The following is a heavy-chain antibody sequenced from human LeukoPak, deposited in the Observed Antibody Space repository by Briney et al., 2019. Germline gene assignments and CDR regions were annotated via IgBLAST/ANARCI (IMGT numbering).Heavy chain of an antibody. Sequence: GGSLRLSCAASGFTFSSYSMNWVRQAPGKGLEWVSYISSSSSTIYYADSVKGRFTISRDSAKNSLYLQMNSLRAEDTAVYHCASDHDYGNTGNDYWGQGTLVTVSS. CDR1: GFTFSSYS. J-gene: IGHJ4*02. CDR3: ASDHDYGNTGNDY. D-gene: IGHD4-11*01. CDR2: ISSSSSTI. V-gene: IGHV3-48*01.